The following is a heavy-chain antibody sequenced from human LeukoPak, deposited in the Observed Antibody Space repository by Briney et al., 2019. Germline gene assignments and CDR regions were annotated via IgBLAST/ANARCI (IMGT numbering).Heavy chain of an antibody. CDR2: INHSGST. CDR1: GGSFSGYY. D-gene: IGHD3-22*01. CDR3: ASHVGNYYDSSGYSFGPGDAFDI. V-gene: IGHV4-34*01. J-gene: IGHJ3*02. Sequence: NPSETLSLTCAVYGGSFSGYYWSWIRQPPGKGLEWIGEINHSGSTNYNPSLKSRVTISVDTSKNQFSLKLSSVTATDTAVYYCASHVGNYYDSSGYSFGPGDAFDIWGQGTMVTVSS.